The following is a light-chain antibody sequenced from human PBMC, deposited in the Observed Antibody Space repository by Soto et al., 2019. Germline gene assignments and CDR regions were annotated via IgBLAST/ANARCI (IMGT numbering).Light chain of an antibody. Sequence: QSALTQPASVSGSRGQSITISCTGTSSDIGYYTYVSWYQQHPGKAPKLLIYEVSHRPSGVSDRFSGSKSGNTASLTISGLQAEDEADYHCSSYAGSSSTLLFGGGTNVTVL. CDR2: EVS. CDR1: SSDIGYYTY. J-gene: IGLJ3*02. V-gene: IGLV2-14*01. CDR3: SSYAGSSSTLL.